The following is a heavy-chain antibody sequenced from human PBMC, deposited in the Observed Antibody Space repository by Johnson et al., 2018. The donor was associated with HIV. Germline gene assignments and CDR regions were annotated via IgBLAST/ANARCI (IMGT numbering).Heavy chain of an antibody. CDR2: IYSRGGS. Sequence: VQLVESGGGVVQPGRSLRLSCAASGFTFSSSSMSWVRQAPGKGLEWVSVIYSRGGSYYVDSVRGRFTISRDNSKRMLYLQMDSLTAEDTAVYYCATYNFWSSYAFDIWGQGTTVTVSS. V-gene: IGHV3-66*01. J-gene: IGHJ3*02. CDR3: ATYNFWSSYAFDI. D-gene: IGHD3-3*01. CDR1: GFTFSSSS.